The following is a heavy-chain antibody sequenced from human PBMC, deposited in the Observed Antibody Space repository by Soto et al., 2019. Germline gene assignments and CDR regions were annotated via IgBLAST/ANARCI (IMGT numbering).Heavy chain of an antibody. CDR1: GGSFSGYY. J-gene: IGHJ6*03. D-gene: IGHD7-27*01. CDR3: ARSPGEGYYYYMDV. CDR2: INHSGST. Sequence: QVQLQQWGAGLLKPSETLSLTCAVYGGSFSGYYWSWIRQPPGKGLEWIGEINHSGSTNYNPSLKSRVTISVDTSKNQFSLKLSSVTAADTAVYYCARSPGEGYYYYMDVWGKGTTVTVSS. V-gene: IGHV4-34*01.